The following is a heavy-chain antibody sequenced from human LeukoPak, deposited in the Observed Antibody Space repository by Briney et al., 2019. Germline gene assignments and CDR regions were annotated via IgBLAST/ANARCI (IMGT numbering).Heavy chain of an antibody. J-gene: IGHJ3*02. CDR1: GYSFTSYW. Sequence: KPGESLKISCKGSGYSFTSYWIGWVRQMPGKGLEWMGIIYPGDSDTRYSPSFQGQVTISADKSISTAYLQWSSLKASDTAMYYCARAFYGGYVRHALDIWGQGTMVTVSS. CDR3: ARAFYGGYVRHALDI. D-gene: IGHD4-17*01. V-gene: IGHV5-51*03. CDR2: IYPGDSDT.